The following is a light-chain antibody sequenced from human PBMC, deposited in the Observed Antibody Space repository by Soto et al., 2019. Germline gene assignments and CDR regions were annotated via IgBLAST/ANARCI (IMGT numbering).Light chain of an antibody. Sequence: EFVLTQSPGTLSLSPGERATLSCRASQTVRNNYLAWYQQKPGQAPRLLIYDASSRATGIPDRFSGGGSGTDFTLTISSLQPEDFATYYCQQLNKYPSTFGGGTKVDIK. V-gene: IGKV3D-20*02. CDR3: QQLNKYPST. CDR1: QTVRNNY. J-gene: IGKJ4*01. CDR2: DAS.